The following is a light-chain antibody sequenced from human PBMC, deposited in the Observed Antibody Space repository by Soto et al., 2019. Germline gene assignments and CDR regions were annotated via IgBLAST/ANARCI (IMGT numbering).Light chain of an antibody. V-gene: IGKV3-15*01. CDR1: QNVNSN. Sequence: EVVMTQSPAPLSVSPGERATLSCRASQNVNSNLAWYQQKPGQAPRLLIYDASTRATGIPARFSGRGSGTEFTLTISSLQSEDFAVYYCQEYNKWPPLTFGGGTKVEIK. J-gene: IGKJ4*01. CDR2: DAS. CDR3: QEYNKWPPLT.